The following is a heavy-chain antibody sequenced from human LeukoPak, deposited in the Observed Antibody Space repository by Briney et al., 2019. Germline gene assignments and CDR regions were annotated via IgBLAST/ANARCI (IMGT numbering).Heavy chain of an antibody. CDR1: GFTFSSYS. CDR3: ARDGRGSYDDTLYYYYGMDV. D-gene: IGHD1-26*01. Sequence: GGSLRLSCAASGFTFSSYSMNWVRQAPGKGLEWVSCISSSSSTIYYADSVKGRFTISRDNAKNSLYLQMNSLRDEDTAVYYCARDGRGSYDDTLYYYYGMDVWGQGTTVTVSS. CDR2: ISSSSSTI. V-gene: IGHV3-48*02. J-gene: IGHJ6*02.